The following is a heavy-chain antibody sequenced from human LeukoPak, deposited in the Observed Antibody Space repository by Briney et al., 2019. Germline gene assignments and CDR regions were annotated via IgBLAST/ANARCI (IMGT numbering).Heavy chain of an antibody. CDR1: GHTLTELS. V-gene: IGHV1-24*01. Sequence: GASVKVSCKVSGHTLTELSMHWVRQAPGKGLEWMRGFDPEAGETIYAQRFQGRVSMTEDTSTDTAYMELSSLRSEDTAVYYCATLSGSYDSSRSLDYWGQGTLVTVSS. CDR3: ATLSGSYDSSRSLDY. J-gene: IGHJ4*02. D-gene: IGHD3-22*01. CDR2: FDPEAGET.